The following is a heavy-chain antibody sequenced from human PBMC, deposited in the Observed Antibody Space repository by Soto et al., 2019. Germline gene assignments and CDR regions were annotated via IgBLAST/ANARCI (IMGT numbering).Heavy chain of an antibody. D-gene: IGHD3-22*01. CDR2: ISAYNGDI. Sequence: ASVNVSCNASCYTFRIYGICCVRQAPAHGLEWGGWISAYNGDIQYALKFQDRISLATETYTDRAYMRLRSVRLDDKAVYYCARDLRGYCDNSGLIGFYWGQGSLVTVPQ. CDR3: ARDLRGYCDNSGLIGFY. J-gene: IGHJ4*02. CDR1: CYTFRIYG. V-gene: IGHV1-18*04.